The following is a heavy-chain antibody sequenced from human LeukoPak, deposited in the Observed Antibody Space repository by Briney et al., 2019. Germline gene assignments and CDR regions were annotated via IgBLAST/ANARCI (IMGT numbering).Heavy chain of an antibody. J-gene: IGHJ4*02. Sequence: GSLRLSCAASGFTFSSYDMSWVRQAPGKGLEWVSSITSGGSYIFYADSVKGRFTISRDNAKKSLFLQMNSLRAEDTAVYYCARYSGTYRDYWGQGTLVTVSS. CDR2: ITSGGSYI. CDR3: ARYSGTYRDY. D-gene: IGHD1-26*01. CDR1: GFTFSSYD. V-gene: IGHV3-21*01.